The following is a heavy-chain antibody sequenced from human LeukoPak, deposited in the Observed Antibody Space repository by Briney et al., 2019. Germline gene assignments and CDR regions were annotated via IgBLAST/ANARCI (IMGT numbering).Heavy chain of an antibody. CDR3: ARGGATLTAYYFDF. Sequence: GGSLRLSCAASGFTFSHYAMHWVRQAPGKGLEWVAMISYDGGNKDYADSVQGRVTTSRDNSKKTLSLQMNSLRGEDTAVYYCARGGATLTAYYFDFWSQGTLVTVSS. CDR1: GFTFSHYA. V-gene: IGHV3-30-3*01. J-gene: IGHJ4*02. CDR2: ISYDGGNK. D-gene: IGHD4-11*01.